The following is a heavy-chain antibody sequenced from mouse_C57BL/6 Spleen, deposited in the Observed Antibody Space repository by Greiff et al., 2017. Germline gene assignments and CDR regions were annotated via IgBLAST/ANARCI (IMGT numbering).Heavy chain of an antibody. D-gene: IGHD2-4*01. CDR2: IDPSDSYT. V-gene: IGHV1-69*01. CDR3: ARPPYDYDGAWFAY. CDR1: GYTFTSYW. Sequence: QVQLQQPGAELVMPGASVKLSCKASGYTFTSYWMHWVKQRPGQGLEWIGEIDPSDSYTNYNQKFKGKSTLTVDKSSSTAYMQLSSLTSEDSAVYYCARPPYDYDGAWFAYWGQGTLVTVSA. J-gene: IGHJ3*01.